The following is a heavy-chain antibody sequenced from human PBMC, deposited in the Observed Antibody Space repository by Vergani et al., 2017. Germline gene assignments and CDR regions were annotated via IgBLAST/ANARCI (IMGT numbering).Heavy chain of an antibody. D-gene: IGHD3-16*01. CDR1: GFTLSNYY. Sequence: QVQLVESGGGVVQRGGSLRLSCATSGFTLSNYYIQWIRQGPGKGLEFVAFIQFDGSNQYYAYSVKGRFTLSRDFSKNTLYLQMNSLRTDDTATYYCAKHFRGWGIDYWGQGTQVIVSS. V-gene: IGHV3-30*02. CDR3: AKHFRGWGIDY. J-gene: IGHJ4*02. CDR2: IQFDGSNQ.